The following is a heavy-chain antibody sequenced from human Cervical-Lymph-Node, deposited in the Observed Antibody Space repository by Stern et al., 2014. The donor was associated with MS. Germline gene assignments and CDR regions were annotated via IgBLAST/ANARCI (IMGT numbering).Heavy chain of an antibody. CDR1: GFTFSDYY. D-gene: IGHD1-20*01. V-gene: IGHV3-11*01. CDR3: ARGPITGTPSVY. CDR2: ISDSGSDI. Sequence: GNLVESGGGLVKPGGSLRLSCVASGFTFSDYYMSWIRQAPGKGLEWVSYISDSGSDIYYADSVKGRFTISRDNARNSLQVQMNSMRAEDTAVYYCARGPITGTPSVYWGQGTLVTVSS. J-gene: IGHJ4*02.